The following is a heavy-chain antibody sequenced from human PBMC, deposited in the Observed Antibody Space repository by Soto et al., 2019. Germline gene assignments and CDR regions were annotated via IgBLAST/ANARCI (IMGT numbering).Heavy chain of an antibody. CDR1: GGSISSYY. Sequence: SETLSLTCTVSGGSISSYYWSWIRQPPGKGLEWIGYIYYSGSTNYNPSLKSRVTISVDTSKNQFSLKLSSVTAADTAVYYCARAIYDSSGYYYGYWGQGTLVTVSS. CDR2: IYYSGST. CDR3: ARAIYDSSGYYYGY. J-gene: IGHJ4*02. D-gene: IGHD3-22*01. V-gene: IGHV4-59*01.